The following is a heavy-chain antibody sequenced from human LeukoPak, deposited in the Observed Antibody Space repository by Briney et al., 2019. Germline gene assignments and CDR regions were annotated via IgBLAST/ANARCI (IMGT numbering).Heavy chain of an antibody. CDR2: ISSSGTTI. CDR1: GFTFSSYE. Sequence: GGSLRLSCAASGFTFSSYEMNWVRQAPGKGLQWVSDISSSGTTIYYADSVKGRFTISRDNAKNSLYLQMNSLRAEDTTVYYCARKYCSTTSCLFDNWGQGTLVTVSS. V-gene: IGHV3-48*03. J-gene: IGHJ4*02. CDR3: ARKYCSTTSCLFDN. D-gene: IGHD2-2*01.